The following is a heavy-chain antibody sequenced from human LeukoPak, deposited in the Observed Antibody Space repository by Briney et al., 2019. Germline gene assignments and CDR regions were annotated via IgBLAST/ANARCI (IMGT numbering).Heavy chain of an antibody. J-gene: IGHJ4*02. V-gene: IGHV4-59*08. CDR3: ASASRNIDY. CDR2: IYYSGST. Sequence: PSETLSLTCTVSGGSISSYYWSWIRQPPGKGLEWIGYIYYSGSTNYNPSLKSRVTISVDTSKNQFSLKLSSVTAADTAVYYCASASRNIDYWGQGTLVTVSS. CDR1: GGSISSYY.